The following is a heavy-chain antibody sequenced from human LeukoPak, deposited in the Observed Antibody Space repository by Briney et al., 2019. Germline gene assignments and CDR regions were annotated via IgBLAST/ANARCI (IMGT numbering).Heavy chain of an antibody. V-gene: IGHV3-74*01. D-gene: IGHD3-3*01. CDR1: GFTFSDTW. J-gene: IGHJ6*03. Sequence: GGSLRLSCAASGFTFSDTWMHWVRQAPGKGLVWVSRIRSDGSDTRYAESVKGRFTISRDNAKNTLYLQMNSLRAEDTAVYYCAKTIWSGGVMDVWGKGTTVTVSS. CDR3: AKTIWSGGVMDV. CDR2: IRSDGSDT.